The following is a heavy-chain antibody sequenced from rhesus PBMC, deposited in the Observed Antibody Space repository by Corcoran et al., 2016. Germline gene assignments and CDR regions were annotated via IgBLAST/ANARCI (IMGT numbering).Heavy chain of an antibody. CDR2: IYGKRART. CDR1: GGSISDYYY. V-gene: IGHV4S9*01. D-gene: IGHD3-9*01. CDR3: ARDPYYEDDYGYCRYNSLDV. J-gene: IGHJ5-2*02. Sequence: QVQLQESGPGLVKPSETLSLTCAVSGGSISDYYYWNWIRQPPGKGLEWIGNIYGKRARTYYNPSLKSRVTISKDTSKTQFFLKLSSVTAADTAVYYCARDPYYEDDYGYCRYNSLDVWGRGVLVTVSS.